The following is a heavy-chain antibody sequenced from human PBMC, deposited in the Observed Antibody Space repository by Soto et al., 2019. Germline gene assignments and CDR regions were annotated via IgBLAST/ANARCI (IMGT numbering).Heavy chain of an antibody. J-gene: IGHJ4*02. V-gene: IGHV1-69*06. D-gene: IGHD2-21*02. Sequence: QVQLVQSGAEVKKPGSSVKISCKASGGTFSSNTINWVRQAAGQGLEWMGGIIPLFGTANYAEKFQGRVTITADKSTNTEYMDLNSLRSEDTAVYFCASKAACGGDCYAFDSWGQGTLVTVSS. CDR2: IIPLFGTA. CDR3: ASKAACGGDCYAFDS. CDR1: GGTFSSNT.